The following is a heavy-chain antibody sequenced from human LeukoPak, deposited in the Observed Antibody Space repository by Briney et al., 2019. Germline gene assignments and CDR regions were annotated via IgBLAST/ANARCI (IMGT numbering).Heavy chain of an antibody. Sequence: SETLSLTCTVSGGSISSYYWSWLRQSPGKGLEWIGNIYYSGSTDYTPSLKSRVTISVDTSKKQFTLKLSSVTAADTAVYYCARERRGYSQWYFDYWGQGTLVTVSS. CDR2: IYYSGST. CDR1: GGSISSYY. V-gene: IGHV4-59*01. CDR3: ARERRGYSQWYFDY. D-gene: IGHD5-18*01. J-gene: IGHJ4*02.